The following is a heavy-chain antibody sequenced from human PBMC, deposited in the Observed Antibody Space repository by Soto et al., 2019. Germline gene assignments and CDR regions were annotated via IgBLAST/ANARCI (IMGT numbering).Heavy chain of an antibody. D-gene: IGHD3-10*02. CDR3: GVDGCSGSFERRAYYGGMDV. J-gene: IGHJ6*02. CDR2: INHTGST. CDR1: GGSISGYE. V-gene: IGHV4-34*01. Sequence: PSQTLSLTCAVYGGSISGYEWSWIRQSPGEGLEWIGEINHTGSTNYHPSLKSRVTTSVETAKNRFSLRLTSVTAADTAVYYCGVDGCSGSFERRAYYGGMDVWGQVSTVPGS.